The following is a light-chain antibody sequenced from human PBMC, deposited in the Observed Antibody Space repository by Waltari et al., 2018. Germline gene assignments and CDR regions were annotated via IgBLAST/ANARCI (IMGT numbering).Light chain of an antibody. CDR3: QQYSTSPEA. CDR2: GAS. J-gene: IGKJ4*01. V-gene: IGKV3-20*01. CDR1: QSVNNNY. Sequence: EIVLTKSPGTLSLSPGERANISCRASQSVNNNYLAWYQQKPGQPPRLLIYGASTRATGIPDRFRGSGSGTDFTLTISRLEPEDFAVFYCQQYSTSPEAFGGGTKVEIK.